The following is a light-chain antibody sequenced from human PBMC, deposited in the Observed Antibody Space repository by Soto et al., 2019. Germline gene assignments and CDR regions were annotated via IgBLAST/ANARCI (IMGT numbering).Light chain of an antibody. CDR1: NSHIGSNT. Sequence: QSVLTQPPSASGTPGQGVTISCSGSNSHIGSNTVNWYQQLPGTAPKLLIYYDNLRPSGVPDRISGSKSGTSASLAISGLQSDDEADYYCAAWDDSLNGRVFGTGTKLTVL. CDR2: YDN. V-gene: IGLV1-44*01. CDR3: AAWDDSLNGRV. J-gene: IGLJ1*01.